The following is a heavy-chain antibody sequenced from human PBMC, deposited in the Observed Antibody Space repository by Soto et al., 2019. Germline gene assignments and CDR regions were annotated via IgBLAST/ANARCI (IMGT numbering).Heavy chain of an antibody. J-gene: IGHJ6*03. V-gene: IGHV1-69*02. CDR2: IIPILGIA. Sequence: ASVKVSCKASGGTFSSYTISWVRQAPGQGLEWMGRIIPILGIANYAQKFQGRVTITADKSTSTAYMELSSLRSEDTAVYYCASTPSGAYCGGDCSNDYYYYYMDVWGKGTTVTVSS. CDR3: ASTPSGAYCGGDCSNDYYYYYMDV. D-gene: IGHD2-21*01. CDR1: GGTFSSYT.